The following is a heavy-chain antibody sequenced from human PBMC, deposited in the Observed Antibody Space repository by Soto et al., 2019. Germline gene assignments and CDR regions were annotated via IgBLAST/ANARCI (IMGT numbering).Heavy chain of an antibody. CDR1: GGTFSSYA. J-gene: IGHJ6*02. CDR2: IIPIFGTA. D-gene: IGHD3-3*01. V-gene: IGHV1-69*13. Sequence: SVKVSCKASGGTFSSYAISWVRQAPGQGLEWMGGIIPIFGTANYAQKFQGRVTITADESTSTAYMELSSLRSEDTAVYYCASWSRDGMSRIYYGMDVWGQGTTVTVSS. CDR3: ASWSRDGMSRIYYGMDV.